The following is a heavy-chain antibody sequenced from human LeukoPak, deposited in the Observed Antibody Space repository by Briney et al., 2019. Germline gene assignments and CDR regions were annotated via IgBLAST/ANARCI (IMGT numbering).Heavy chain of an antibody. CDR3: ARDLAEWELPLRFDY. J-gene: IGHJ4*02. CDR1: GFSFSSYS. CDR2: ISSSSSYI. D-gene: IGHD1-26*01. Sequence: GGSLRLSCAASGFSFSSYSMNWVRQAPGKGLEWVSSISSSSSYIYYADSVKGRFTISRDNAKNSLYLQMNSLRAEDTAVYYCARDLAEWELPLRFDYWGQGTLVTVSS. V-gene: IGHV3-21*01.